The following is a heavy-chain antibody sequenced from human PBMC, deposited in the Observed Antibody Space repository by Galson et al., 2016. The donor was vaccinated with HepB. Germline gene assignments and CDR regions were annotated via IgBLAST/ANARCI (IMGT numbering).Heavy chain of an antibody. V-gene: IGHV3-23*01. D-gene: IGHD6-13*01. CDR1: GFTFSTYA. CDR3: AKRPTWRIAIPVDYFDY. CDR2: ISGSAYSGVT. J-gene: IGHJ4*02. Sequence: SLRLSCAASGFTFSTYAMSWVRQAPGKRLEWVSVISGSAYSGVTSYADPVRGPFTNPPDASKNTLYLLINSLTAEDTAVYYCAKRPTWRIAIPVDYFDYWGQGTMVTVSS.